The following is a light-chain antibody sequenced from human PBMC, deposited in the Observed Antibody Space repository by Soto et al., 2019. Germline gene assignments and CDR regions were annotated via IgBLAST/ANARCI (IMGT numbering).Light chain of an antibody. CDR2: EVS. CDR1: SSDVGGYNY. J-gene: IGLJ1*01. V-gene: IGLV2-14*01. CDR3: SSYTSTISLGV. Sequence: SALTQPASVSGSLGQSITISCTGTSSDVGGYNYVSWYQQHPGKAPKLMIYEVSNRPSGVSTRFSGSKSGNTASLTISGLQAEDEADYFCSSYTSTISLGVFGTGTKVTVL.